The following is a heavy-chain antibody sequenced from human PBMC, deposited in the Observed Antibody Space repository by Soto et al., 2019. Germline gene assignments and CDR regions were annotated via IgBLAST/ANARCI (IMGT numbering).Heavy chain of an antibody. V-gene: IGHV1-69*13. J-gene: IGHJ6*02. CDR2: IIPIFGTA. Sequence: GASVKVSCKASGGTFSSYAISWVRQAPGQGLEWMGGIIPIFGTANYAQKFQGRVTITADESTSTAYMELSSLRSEDTAVYYCARSIMITFGGVIANYYYGMDVWGQGTTVTV. CDR3: ARSIMITFGGVIANYYYGMDV. CDR1: GGTFSSYA. D-gene: IGHD3-16*02.